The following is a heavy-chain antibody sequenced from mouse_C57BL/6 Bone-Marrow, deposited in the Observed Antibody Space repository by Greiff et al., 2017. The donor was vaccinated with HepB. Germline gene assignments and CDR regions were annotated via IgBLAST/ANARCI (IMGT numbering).Heavy chain of an antibody. CDR1: GYTFTSYW. J-gene: IGHJ1*03. CDR3: ASVVTTGWYFDV. D-gene: IGHD2-2*01. Sequence: QVQLQQPGAELVRPGSSVKLSCKASGYTFTSYWMHWVKQRPIQGLEWIGNIDPSDSETHYNQKFKDKATLTVDKSSSTAYMQLSSLTSEDSAVYYCASVVTTGWYFDVWGTGTTVTVSS. CDR2: IDPSDSET. V-gene: IGHV1-52*01.